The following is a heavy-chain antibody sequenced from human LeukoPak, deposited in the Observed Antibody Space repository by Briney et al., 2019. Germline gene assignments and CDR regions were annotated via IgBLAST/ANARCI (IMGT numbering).Heavy chain of an antibody. CDR3: ASLYYDILTGLGFDP. Sequence: PSETLSLTCTVSGGSISSSSYYWGWIRQPPGKGLEWIGSIYYSGSTYYNPSLKSRVTISVDTSKNQFSLKLSSVTAADTAVYYCASLYYDILTGLGFDPWGQGTLVTVSS. CDR2: IYYSGST. V-gene: IGHV4-39*01. J-gene: IGHJ5*02. CDR1: GGSISSSSYY. D-gene: IGHD3-9*01.